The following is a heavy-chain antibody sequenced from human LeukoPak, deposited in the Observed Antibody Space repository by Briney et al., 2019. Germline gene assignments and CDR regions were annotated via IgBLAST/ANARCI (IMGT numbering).Heavy chain of an antibody. Sequence: GESLKISCKGSGYSFTSYWIGWVRQMPGKGLEWMWIIYPGDSDTRYSPSFQGQVTISADKSIRTAYLQWSSLKASDTAMYYCARPAYYDSSGYSDYWGQGTLVTVSS. J-gene: IGHJ4*02. D-gene: IGHD3-22*01. V-gene: IGHV5-51*01. CDR2: IYPGDSDT. CDR3: ARPAYYDSSGYSDY. CDR1: GYSFTSYW.